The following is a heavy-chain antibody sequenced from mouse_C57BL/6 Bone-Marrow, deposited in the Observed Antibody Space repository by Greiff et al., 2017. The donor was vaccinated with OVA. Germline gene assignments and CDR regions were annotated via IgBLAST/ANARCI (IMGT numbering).Heavy chain of an antibody. J-gene: IGHJ1*03. Sequence: QVQLQQPGAELVKPGASVKMSCKASGYTFTSYWITWVKQRPGQGLEWIGDIYPGSGSTNYNEKFKSKATLTVDTSSSTAYMQLSSLTSEDSAVDYCASRDYGPWYFDVWGTGTTVTVSS. D-gene: IGHD1-2*01. CDR2: IYPGSGST. V-gene: IGHV1-55*01. CDR1: GYTFTSYW. CDR3: ASRDYGPWYFDV.